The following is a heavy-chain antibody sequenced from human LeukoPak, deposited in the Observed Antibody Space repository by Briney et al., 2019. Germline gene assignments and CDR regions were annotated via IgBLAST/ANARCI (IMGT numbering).Heavy chain of an antibody. CDR3: ARGLTYYYDSSGYYAGGLYAFDI. V-gene: IGHV1-8*02. Sequence: EASVKVSCKASGYTFTSYDINWVRQATGQGLEWIGWMNPNSGNTGYAQNFQGRVTMTSNTSTNTAYMELSSLRSEDTAVYYCARGLTYYYDSSGYYAGGLYAFDIWGQGTMVTVSS. J-gene: IGHJ3*02. D-gene: IGHD3-22*01. CDR1: GYTFTSYD. CDR2: MNPNSGNT.